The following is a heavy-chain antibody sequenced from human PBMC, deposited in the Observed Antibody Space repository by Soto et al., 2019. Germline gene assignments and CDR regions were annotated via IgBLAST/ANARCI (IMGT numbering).Heavy chain of an antibody. CDR1: GGSISSYY. D-gene: IGHD3-16*01. CDR3: ARAEGVYYYYGMDV. V-gene: IGHV4-59*01. CDR2: IYYSGST. J-gene: IGHJ6*02. Sequence: PSETLSLTCTVSGGSISSYYWSWIRQPPGKGLEWIGYIYYSGSTNYNPSLKSRVTISVDTSKNQFSLKLSSVTAADTAVYYCARAEGVYYYYGMDVWGQGTKVTVSS.